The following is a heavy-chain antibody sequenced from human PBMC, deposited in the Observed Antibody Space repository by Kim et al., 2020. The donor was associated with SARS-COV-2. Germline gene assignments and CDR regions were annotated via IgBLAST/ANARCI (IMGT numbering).Heavy chain of an antibody. Sequence: GGSLRLSCAASGFTFSTYWMHWVRQAPGKGLVWVSRISNGGSSTNYADSVKGRFTISRDNAKNTLYLQMNSLRAEDTAVYYCVRGYDYWGQGTLVTVSS. CDR2: ISNGGSST. CDR1: GFTFSTYW. J-gene: IGHJ4*02. V-gene: IGHV3-74*01. CDR3: VRGYDY.